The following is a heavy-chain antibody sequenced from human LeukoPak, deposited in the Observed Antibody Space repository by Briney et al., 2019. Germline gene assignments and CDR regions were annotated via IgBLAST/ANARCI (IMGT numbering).Heavy chain of an antibody. Sequence: ASVKVSCKASGYTFTSYDINWVRQATGQGLEWMGWMNPNSGNTGYAQKFQGRVTMTRNTSISTAYMELNSLRAEDTAIYYCARRAGSYSHSYDYWGQGTLVTVSS. V-gene: IGHV1-8*01. J-gene: IGHJ4*02. CDR2: MNPNSGNT. CDR3: ARRAGSYSHSYDY. CDR1: GYTFTSYD. D-gene: IGHD2-15*01.